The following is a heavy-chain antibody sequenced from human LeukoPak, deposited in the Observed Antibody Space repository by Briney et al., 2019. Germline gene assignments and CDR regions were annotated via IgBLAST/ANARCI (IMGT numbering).Heavy chain of an antibody. D-gene: IGHD6-13*01. J-gene: IGHJ4*02. V-gene: IGHV1-18*01. CDR1: GYTFTSYG. Sequence: ASVKVSCKASGYTFTSYGISWVRQAPGQGVEWMGWISAHSGNTNYAQKVQGRVTMTTDTSTSTAYMELRSLRSDDTAVYYCARDEYSSSWHYSDYWGQGTLVTVSS. CDR2: ISAHSGNT. CDR3: ARDEYSSSWHYSDY.